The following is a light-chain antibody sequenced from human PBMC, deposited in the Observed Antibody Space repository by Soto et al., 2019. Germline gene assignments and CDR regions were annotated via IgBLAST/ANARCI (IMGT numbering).Light chain of an antibody. CDR1: SSDVGSYNR. CDR2: EVN. CDR3: SLYISGRTYV. V-gene: IGLV2-18*01. Sequence: QSVLTHPPSVSGSPGQSVTISCTGTSSDVGSYNRLSWYQQPPGTAPKLIMYEVNTRPSGVPDRFSGSKSGSTASLTISGLQAEDEADYYCSLYISGRTYVLGTGNKVTVL. J-gene: IGLJ1*01.